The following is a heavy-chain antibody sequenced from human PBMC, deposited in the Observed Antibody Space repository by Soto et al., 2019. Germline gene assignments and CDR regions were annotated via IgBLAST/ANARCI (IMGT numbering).Heavy chain of an antibody. J-gene: IGHJ3*02. CDR1: GYSFTSYW. Sequence: PGESLKISCQGSGYSFTSYWISWVRQMPGKGLEWMGRIDPSDSYTNYSPSFQGHVTISADKSISTAYLQWSSLKASDTAMYYCARDPVEDDAFDIWGQGTMVTVSS. V-gene: IGHV5-10-1*01. CDR2: IDPSDSYT. CDR3: ARDPVEDDAFDI. D-gene: IGHD2-2*01.